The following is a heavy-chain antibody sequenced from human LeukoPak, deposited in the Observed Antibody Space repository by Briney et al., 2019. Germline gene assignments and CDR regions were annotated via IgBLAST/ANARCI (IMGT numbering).Heavy chain of an antibody. V-gene: IGHV1-46*01. CDR2: ISPSGGST. Sequence: ASVKVSCKASGYTFTSYYMHWVRQAPEQGLEWMGIISPSGGSTGYAQKFQGRVTITADKSTSTAYMELSSLRSEDTAVYYCASGFTQVVVAATPFDYWGQGTLVTVSS. CDR3: ASGFTQVVVAATPFDY. CDR1: GYTFTSYY. D-gene: IGHD2-15*01. J-gene: IGHJ4*02.